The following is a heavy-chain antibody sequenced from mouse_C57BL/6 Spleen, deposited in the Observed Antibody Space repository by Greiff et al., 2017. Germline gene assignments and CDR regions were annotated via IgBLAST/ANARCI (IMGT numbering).Heavy chain of an antibody. V-gene: IGHV1-82*01. J-gene: IGHJ4*01. CDR2: IYPGDGDT. CDR1: GYAFSSSW. Sequence: QVQLQQSGPELVKPGASVKISCKASGYAFSSSWMNWVKQRPGKGLEWIGRIYPGDGDTNYNGKFKGKATLTADKSSSSAYMQLSSLTSENSAVYVCARRAVVPYCYAMDYWGQGTSVTVSS. D-gene: IGHD1-1*01. CDR3: ARRAVVPYCYAMDY.